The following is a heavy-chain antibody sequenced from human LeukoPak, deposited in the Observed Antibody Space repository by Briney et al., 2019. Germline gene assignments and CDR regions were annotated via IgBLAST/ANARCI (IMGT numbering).Heavy chain of an antibody. D-gene: IGHD3-3*01. Sequence: PSETLSLTCTVSGGSISSGGYYWSWIRQPPGKGLEWIGYIYHSGSTYYNPSLKSRVTISVDRSKNQFSLKLSSVTAADTAVYYCARMRKMEWSKDSWFDPWGQGTLVTVSS. J-gene: IGHJ5*02. CDR1: GGSISSGGYY. V-gene: IGHV4-30-2*01. CDR2: IYHSGST. CDR3: ARMRKMEWSKDSWFDP.